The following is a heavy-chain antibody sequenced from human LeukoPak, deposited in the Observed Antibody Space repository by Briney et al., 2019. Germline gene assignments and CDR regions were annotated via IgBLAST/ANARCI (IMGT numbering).Heavy chain of an antibody. D-gene: IGHD6-6*01. CDR3: PTFEYSSSPVAY. CDR1: GFSFSDAW. J-gene: IGHJ4*02. Sequence: GGSLRLSCAASGFSFSDAWMNWVRQAPGKGLEWVGRIKSKSAGGTTDYAAPVKGRFTISRDDSKNTLYLQMNSLKTEDTAVYYCPTFEYSSSPVAYWGQGTLVTVPS. V-gene: IGHV3-15*01. CDR2: IKSKSAGGTT.